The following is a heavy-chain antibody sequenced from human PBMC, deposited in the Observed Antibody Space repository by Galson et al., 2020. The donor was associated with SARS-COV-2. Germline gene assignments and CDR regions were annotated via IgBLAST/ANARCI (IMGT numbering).Heavy chain of an antibody. J-gene: IGHJ4*02. V-gene: IGHV3-74*01. D-gene: IGHD2-8*01. CDR2: LYSEGSST. CDR3: ARGDMGNAYFGY. Sequence: GGSLRLSCAASGFTFSSYWMHWVRQAPGKGLVWVSRLYSEGSSTSYADSVKGRFTISGDNAKNTLYLQMNSLRAEDTAVYYCARGDMGNAYFGYWGQGTLVSVSS. CDR1: GFTFSSYW.